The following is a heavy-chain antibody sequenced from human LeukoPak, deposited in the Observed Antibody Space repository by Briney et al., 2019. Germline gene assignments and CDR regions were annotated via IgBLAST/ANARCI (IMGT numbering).Heavy chain of an antibody. CDR3: AISTRDIVATVAGFDY. J-gene: IGHJ4*02. CDR1: GITLSNYG. CDR2: ISGSGGST. Sequence: GGSLRLSCAVSGITLSNYGMSWVRQAPGKGLEWVSSISGSGGSTYYADSVKGRCTISRDNSKNTLYLQMNSLRAGDTAVYYCAISTRDIVATVAGFDYWGQGTLVTVSS. D-gene: IGHD5-12*01. V-gene: IGHV3-23*01.